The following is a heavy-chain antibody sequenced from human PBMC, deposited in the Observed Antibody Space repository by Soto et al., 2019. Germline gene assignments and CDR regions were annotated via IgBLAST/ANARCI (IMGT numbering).Heavy chain of an antibody. V-gene: IGHV4-39*01. J-gene: IGHJ4*02. CDR2: IYYSGST. CDR3: ARQLSIVVVVAANFDY. D-gene: IGHD2-15*01. Sequence: SETLSLTCTVSGGSISSSSYYWGWIRQPPGKGLEWIGSIYYSGSTYYNTSLKSRVTISVDTSKNQFSLKLSSVTAADTAVYYCARQLSIVVVVAANFDYWGQGTLVTVSS. CDR1: GGSISSSSYY.